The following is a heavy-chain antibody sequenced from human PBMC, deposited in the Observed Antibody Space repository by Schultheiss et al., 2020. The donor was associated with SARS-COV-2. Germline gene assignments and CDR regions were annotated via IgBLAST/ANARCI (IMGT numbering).Heavy chain of an antibody. Sequence: SQTLSLTCTVSGGSISSYYWSWIRQPAGKGLEWIGRIYTSGSTNYNPSLKSRVTISVDTSKNQFSLKLSSVTAADTAVYYCARAPLSSSLRRGYYGMDVWGQGTMVTVSS. CDR2: IYTSGST. D-gene: IGHD6-13*01. CDR3: ARAPLSSSLRRGYYGMDV. V-gene: IGHV4-4*07. J-gene: IGHJ6*02. CDR1: GGSISSYY.